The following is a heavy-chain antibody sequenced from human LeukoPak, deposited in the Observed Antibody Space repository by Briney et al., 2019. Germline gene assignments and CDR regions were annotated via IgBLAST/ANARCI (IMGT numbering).Heavy chain of an antibody. CDR2: IYYSGGT. V-gene: IGHV4-39*01. J-gene: IGHJ4*02. Sequence: KSSETLSLTCTVSGGSISTSSYYWGWIRQPPGKGLEWLGSIYYSGGTYYNPSLKSRVTISVDTSKNQFSLNLYSVTAADTAVFYCARSYYYDYRQIDYWGQGTLVTVSS. CDR3: ARSYYYDYRQIDY. D-gene: IGHD3-22*01. CDR1: GGSISTSSYY.